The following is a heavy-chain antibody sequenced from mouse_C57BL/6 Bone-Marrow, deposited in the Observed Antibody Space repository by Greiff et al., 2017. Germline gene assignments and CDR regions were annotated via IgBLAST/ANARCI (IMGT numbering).Heavy chain of an antibody. D-gene: IGHD6-2*01. J-gene: IGHJ2*01. V-gene: IGHV1-61*01. CDR2: IYPSDSET. CDR1: GYTFTSYW. CDR3: ARVYSLFDY. Sequence: QVQLQQPGAELVRPGSSVKLSCKASGYTFTSYWMDWVKQRPGQGLEWIGNIYPSDSETHYNQKFKDKATLTVDKSSSTAYMQLSSLTSEDSAVYYCARVYSLFDYWGQGTTLTVSS.